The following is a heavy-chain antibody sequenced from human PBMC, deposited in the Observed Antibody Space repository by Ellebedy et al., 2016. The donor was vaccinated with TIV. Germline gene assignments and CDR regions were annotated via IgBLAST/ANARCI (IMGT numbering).Heavy chain of an antibody. J-gene: IGHJ4*02. V-gene: IGHV4-59*01. CDR3: ARSPFYYDTFPGY. Sequence: MPSETLSLTCAVSGGSISGYYWSWIRQPPGKGLEWIGYAYDSGSTNYNPSLKSRVTISVETSKKQFSLKLSSVTAADTAVYYCARSPFYYDTFPGYWGQGTLVTVSS. CDR2: AYDSGST. CDR1: GGSISGYY. D-gene: IGHD3-16*01.